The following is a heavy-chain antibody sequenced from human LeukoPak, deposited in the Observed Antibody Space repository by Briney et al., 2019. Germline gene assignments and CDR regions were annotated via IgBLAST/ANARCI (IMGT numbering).Heavy chain of an antibody. Sequence: GGSLRLSCALAGFTFGHYCIRSVRQAPGKGLEWVAFIGHDEKKIYYADSVKGRFTVSRDNSKNALYLQMNRLRAEDTAVYYCADRFCGGECSLRDALNVWGRGPVVPVSS. CDR1: GFTFGHYC. V-gene: IGHV3-30*02. CDR2: IGHDEKKI. D-gene: IGHD2-21*01. J-gene: IGHJ3*01. CDR3: ADRFCGGECSLRDALNV.